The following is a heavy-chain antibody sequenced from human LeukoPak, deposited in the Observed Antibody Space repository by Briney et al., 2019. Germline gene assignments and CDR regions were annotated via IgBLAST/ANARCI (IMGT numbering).Heavy chain of an antibody. CDR3: ARHEDTAMRPADY. CDR1: GGSISSSSYY. CDR2: IYYSGST. J-gene: IGHJ4*02. Sequence: SETLSLTCTVSGGSISSSSYYWGWIRQPPGKGLEWIGSIYYSGSTYYNPSLKSRVTISVDTSKNQFPLKLSSVAAADTAVYYCARHEDTAMRPADYWGQGTLVTVSS. V-gene: IGHV4-39*01. D-gene: IGHD5-18*01.